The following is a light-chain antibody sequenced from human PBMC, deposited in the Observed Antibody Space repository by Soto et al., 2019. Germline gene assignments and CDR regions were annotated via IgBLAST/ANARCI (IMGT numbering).Light chain of an antibody. CDR3: QHYGNSRYT. J-gene: IGKJ2*01. CDR2: GAS. CDR1: QSISSIY. Sequence: EIVLTQSPGTLSLSPGERATLSCRASQSISSIYLAWYQQNPGQAPRLLIYGASSRATGIPDRFSGSGSGTDFTLTISRLAPEDFAVYYCQHYGNSRYTFGQGTKLEIK. V-gene: IGKV3-20*01.